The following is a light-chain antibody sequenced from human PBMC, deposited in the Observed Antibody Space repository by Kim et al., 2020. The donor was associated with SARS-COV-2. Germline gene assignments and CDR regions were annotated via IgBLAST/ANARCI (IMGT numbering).Light chain of an antibody. J-gene: IGKJ1*01. Sequence: EIVLTQSPGTLSLSPGERASLSCRASQSGSSTYLAWYQQKPGQAPRLLIYGASSRATGVPDRFSGSGSGADFTLTISRLEPEDFAVYYCQQHGTSPRTFGRGTKVDIK. V-gene: IGKV3-20*01. CDR1: QSGSSTY. CDR2: GAS. CDR3: QQHGTSPRT.